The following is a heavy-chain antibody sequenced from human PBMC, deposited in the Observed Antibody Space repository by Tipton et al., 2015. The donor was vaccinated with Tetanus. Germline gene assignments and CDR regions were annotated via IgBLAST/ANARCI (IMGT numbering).Heavy chain of an antibody. D-gene: IGHD3-22*01. V-gene: IGHV3-33*01. CDR3: AREITMIGNNWFDP. J-gene: IGHJ5*02. CDR1: GFTFSSCG. Sequence: SLRLSCAASGFTFSSCGMHWVRQAPGKGLEWVAVIWYDGSNKYYADSVKGRFTISRDNSKNTLYLQMNSLRAEDTAVYYCAREITMIGNNWFDPWGQGTLVTVSS. CDR2: IWYDGSNK.